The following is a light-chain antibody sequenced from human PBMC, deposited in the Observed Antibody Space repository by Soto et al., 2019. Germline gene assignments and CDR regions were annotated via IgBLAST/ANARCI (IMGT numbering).Light chain of an antibody. J-gene: IGKJ1*01. CDR3: QHYNSYSEA. Sequence: IQMTKSPSTLSASEGDKVTITCRASQSISSWLAWYQQKPGKAPKLLIYKASTLESGVPSNFSGSGSGTEFTLTISSLQPDDFATYYCQHYNSYSEAFGQGTKVDIK. CDR1: QSISSW. V-gene: IGKV1-5*03. CDR2: KAS.